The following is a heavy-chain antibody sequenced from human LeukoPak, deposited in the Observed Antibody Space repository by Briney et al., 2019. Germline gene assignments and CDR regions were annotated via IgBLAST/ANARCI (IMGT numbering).Heavy chain of an antibody. CDR2: IYYSGST. CDR3: ARGLGRSWYQLRGKAFDI. CDR1: GGSISSYY. J-gene: IGHJ3*02. Sequence: SETLSLTCTVSGGSISSYYWSWIRQPPGKGLEWIGYIYYSGSTNYNPSLESRVTISVDTSKNQFSLKLSSVTAADTAVYYCARGLGRSWYQLRGKAFDIWGQGTMVTVSS. D-gene: IGHD2-2*01. V-gene: IGHV4-59*12.